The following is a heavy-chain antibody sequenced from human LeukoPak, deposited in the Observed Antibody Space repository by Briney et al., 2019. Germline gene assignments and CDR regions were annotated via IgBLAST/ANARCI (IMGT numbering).Heavy chain of an antibody. CDR1: GYTFTGYY. V-gene: IGHV1-2*02. Sequence: ASVKVSCKASGYTFTGYYMHWVRQAPGQGLEWMGWINPNSGGTNYAQKFQGRVTMTRDTSISTDYMELSRLRSDDTAVYYCARVFYDSSGYYSKPRFDYWGQGTLVTVSS. CDR3: ARVFYDSSGYYSKPRFDY. CDR2: INPNSGGT. D-gene: IGHD3-22*01. J-gene: IGHJ4*02.